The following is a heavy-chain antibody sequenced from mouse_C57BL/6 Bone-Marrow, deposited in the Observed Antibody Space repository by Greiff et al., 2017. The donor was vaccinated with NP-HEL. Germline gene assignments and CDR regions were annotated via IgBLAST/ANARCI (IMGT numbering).Heavy chain of an antibody. CDR2: ISDGGSYT. J-gene: IGHJ2*01. CDR1: GFTFSSYA. V-gene: IGHV5-4*01. CDR3: ARDPPKDY. Sequence: EVKLMESGGGLVKPGGSLKLSCAASGFTFSSYAMSWVRQTPEKRLEWVAPISDGGSYTYYPDNVKGRFTISRDNAKNNLYLQMSHLKSEDTAMYYCARDPPKDYWGQGTTLTVSS.